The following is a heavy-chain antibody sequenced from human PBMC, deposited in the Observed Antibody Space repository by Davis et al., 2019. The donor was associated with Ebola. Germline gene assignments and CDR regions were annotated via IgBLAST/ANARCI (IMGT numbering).Heavy chain of an antibody. V-gene: IGHV3-30*02. Sequence: GESLKISCVASGFTFNNYAMSWLRQAPGKGLEWVALIRYDGSNTYYEDSVKGRFTISRDHSKNTLYLQMNSLRAEDTAVYYCARGFYYGSRRTEYFHHWGQGALVTVSS. J-gene: IGHJ1*01. CDR2: IRYDGSNT. CDR1: GFTFNNYA. CDR3: ARGFYYGSRRTEYFHH. D-gene: IGHD3-10*01.